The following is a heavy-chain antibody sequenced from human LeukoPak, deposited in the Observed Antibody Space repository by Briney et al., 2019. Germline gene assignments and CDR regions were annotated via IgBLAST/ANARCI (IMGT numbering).Heavy chain of an antibody. CDR2: ISFDGNTK. CDR1: GFTFSSYW. D-gene: IGHD2-21*02. V-gene: IGHV3-30*03. J-gene: IGHJ2*01. CDR3: ARAAVVTGGLDL. Sequence: GGSLRLSCAASGFTFSSYWMSWVRQAPGKGLEWVAVISFDGNTKYYADSVRGRVPISRDNSRNTLFLEINSLRPEDTAVYFCARAAVVTGGLDLWGRGTLVTVSS.